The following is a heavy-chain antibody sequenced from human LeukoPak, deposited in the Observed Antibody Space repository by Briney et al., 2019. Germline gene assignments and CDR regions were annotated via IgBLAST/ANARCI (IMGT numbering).Heavy chain of an antibody. D-gene: IGHD3-10*01. J-gene: IGHJ4*02. CDR2: IYYSGST. Sequence: PSETLSLTCAVYGGSFSGYYWSWIRQPPGKGLEWIGYIYYSGSTNYNPSLKSRVTISVDTSKNQFSLKLSSVTAADTAVYYCARDRDYGSGSYDYWGQGSLVTVSS. CDR1: GGSFSGYY. V-gene: IGHV4-59*01. CDR3: ARDRDYGSGSYDY.